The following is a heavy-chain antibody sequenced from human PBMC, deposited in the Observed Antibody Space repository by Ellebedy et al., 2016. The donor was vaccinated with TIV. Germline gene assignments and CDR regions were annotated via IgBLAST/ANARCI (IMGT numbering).Heavy chain of an antibody. CDR1: GSSLSTSGMC. D-gene: IGHD6-19*01. V-gene: IGHV2-70*01. J-gene: IGHJ6*02. CDR3: ARILQGFSSGWGYYYGMDV. Sequence: SGPTLVXPTQTLTLTCTFSGSSLSTSGMCVSWIRQPPGKALEWLALIDWDDDKYYSTSLKTRLTISKDTSKNQVVLTMTNMDPVDTATYYCARILQGFSSGWGYYYGMDVWGQGTTVTVSS. CDR2: IDWDDDK.